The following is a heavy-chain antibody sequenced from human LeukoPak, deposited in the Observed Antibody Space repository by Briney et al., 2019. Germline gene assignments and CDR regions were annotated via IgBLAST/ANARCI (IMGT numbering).Heavy chain of an antibody. CDR2: IYYSGST. J-gene: IGHJ5*02. CDR3: ARDTSEFGGVIVPEIKPNNWFDP. Sequence: PSETLSLTCTVSGGSISSSSYYWGWIRQPPGKGLEWIGSIYYSGSTYYNPSLKSRVTISVDTSKNQFSLKLSSVTAADTAVYYCARDTSEFGGVIVPEIKPNNWFDPWGQGTLVTVSS. CDR1: GGSISSSSYY. V-gene: IGHV4-39*07. D-gene: IGHD3-16*02.